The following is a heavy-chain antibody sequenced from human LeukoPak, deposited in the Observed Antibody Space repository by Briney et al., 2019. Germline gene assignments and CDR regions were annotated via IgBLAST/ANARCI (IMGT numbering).Heavy chain of an antibody. CDR1: GDSIRSYY. CDR2: IPYSGIT. V-gene: IGHV4-59*01. J-gene: IGHJ4*02. Sequence: SETLSLTCTVSGDSIRSYYWTWIRQPPGKGLECIAYIPYSGITNYNPSLKNRVTISLDTSKNQFSLRLSSVTTADTAVYYCAREGGYSGYLDYWGQGTLVTVSS. D-gene: IGHD5-12*01. CDR3: AREGGYSGYLDY.